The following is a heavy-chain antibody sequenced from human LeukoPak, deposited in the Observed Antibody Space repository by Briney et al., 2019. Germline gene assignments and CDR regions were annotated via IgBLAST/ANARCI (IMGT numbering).Heavy chain of an antibody. J-gene: IGHJ4*02. CDR2: NSYFVNT. D-gene: IGHD6-19*01. CDR1: GGSISIYY. CDR3: ARAGSSWSFDY. V-gene: IGHV4-59*13. Sequence: SETMSLTCTVSGGSISIYYWTWIRQPPGKGLEWIGYNSYFVNTNYNPSLKSRVTISVDMSKNQFSLKLSSVTAADTAVYYCARAGSSWSFDYWGQGTLVT.